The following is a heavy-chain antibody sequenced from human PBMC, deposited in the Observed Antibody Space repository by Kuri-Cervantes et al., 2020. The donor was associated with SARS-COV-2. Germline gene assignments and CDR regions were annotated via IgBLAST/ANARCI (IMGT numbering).Heavy chain of an antibody. Sequence: GESLKISCAASGFTFSSYSMNWVRQAPGKGLEWVSSISSSSSYIYYADSVRGRFTISRDNAKNSLYLQMNSLRAEDTAVYYCARDLVVYGMDVWGQGTTVTVSS. V-gene: IGHV3-21*04. CDR3: ARDLVVYGMDV. J-gene: IGHJ6*02. CDR2: ISSSSSYI. CDR1: GFTFSSYS. D-gene: IGHD2-2*01.